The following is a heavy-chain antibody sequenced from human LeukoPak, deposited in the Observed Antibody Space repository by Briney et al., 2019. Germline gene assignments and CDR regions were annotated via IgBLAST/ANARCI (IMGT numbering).Heavy chain of an antibody. Sequence: SVKVSCKASGGTFSSYAISWVRQAPGQGLEWMGGIIPIFGTANCAQKFQGRVTITTDESTSTAYMELSSLRSEDTAVYYCASLPERYSSPLAFDIWGQGTMVTVSS. CDR1: GGTFSSYA. J-gene: IGHJ3*02. CDR2: IIPIFGTA. D-gene: IGHD6-13*01. V-gene: IGHV1-69*05. CDR3: ASLPERYSSPLAFDI.